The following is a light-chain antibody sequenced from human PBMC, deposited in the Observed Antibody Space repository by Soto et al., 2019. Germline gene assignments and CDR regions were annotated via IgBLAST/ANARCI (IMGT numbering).Light chain of an antibody. Sequence: QSALTQPASVSGSPGQSITISCTGTSSDVGGYNHVSWYQQHPGKAPKLMIYYVTDRPSVVSNRFSGSKSGNTASLAISGLQAEDEADYYCNSYTSTNTLVFGGGTKLTVL. CDR1: SSDVGGYNH. J-gene: IGLJ2*01. V-gene: IGLV2-14*03. CDR2: YVT. CDR3: NSYTSTNTLV.